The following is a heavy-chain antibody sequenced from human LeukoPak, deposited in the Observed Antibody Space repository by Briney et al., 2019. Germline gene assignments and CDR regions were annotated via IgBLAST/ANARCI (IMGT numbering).Heavy chain of an antibody. J-gene: IGHJ6*02. Sequence: SQTLSLTCTVSGGSISSGDYYWSWIRQPPGKGLEWIGYIHYSGSTYYNPSLKSRVTISVDTSKNQFSLKLSSVTAADTAVYYCARDSRPLLLWFGESIYYYYYGMDVWGQGTTVTVSS. D-gene: IGHD3-10*01. CDR2: IHYSGST. CDR3: ARDSRPLLLWFGESIYYYYYGMDV. CDR1: GGSISSGDYY. V-gene: IGHV4-30-4*01.